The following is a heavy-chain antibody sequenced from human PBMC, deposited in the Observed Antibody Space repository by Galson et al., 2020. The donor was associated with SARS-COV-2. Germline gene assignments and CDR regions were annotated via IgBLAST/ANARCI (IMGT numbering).Heavy chain of an antibody. D-gene: IGHD4-17*01. Sequence: GESLKISCAASGFIFSNYAMSWVRQASGKGLEWVSGISGSGDGTYYADSVKGRFTISRDNSKNTLHMQMNSLRAEDTAVYYCAKDGYGVPDYWGQGTLVTVSS. CDR2: ISGSGDGT. CDR1: GFIFSNYA. V-gene: IGHV3-23*01. CDR3: AKDGYGVPDY. J-gene: IGHJ4*02.